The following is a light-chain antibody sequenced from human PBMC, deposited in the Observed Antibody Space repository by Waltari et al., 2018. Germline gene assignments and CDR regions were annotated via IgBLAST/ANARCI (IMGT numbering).Light chain of an antibody. CDR3: QQYYSSPRT. V-gene: IGKV4-1*01. Sequence: DIVMTQSPDSLAVSLGARATINCESSRSVFDYSNNRNRLAWYQQKPGQPPKLLIYWASIRDSGVPDRFSGSGSGTDFTLTISSLQAEDVAVYYCQQYYSSPRTFGGGTKVEI. CDR2: WAS. CDR1: RSVFDYSNNRNR. J-gene: IGKJ4*01.